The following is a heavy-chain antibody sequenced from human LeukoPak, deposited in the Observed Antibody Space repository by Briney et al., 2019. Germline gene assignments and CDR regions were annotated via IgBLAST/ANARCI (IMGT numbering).Heavy chain of an antibody. V-gene: IGHV1-69*05. D-gene: IGHD2-2*01. CDR3: ASGYCSSTSSQGSMLVINHSMDV. CDR2: IIPIFGTA. J-gene: IGHJ6*04. Sequence: SVKVSCKASGGTFSSYAIIWVRQAPGQGLEWMGGIIPIFGTANYAQKFQGRVTITTDESTSTAYMELSSLRSEYAAVYYCASGYCSSTSSQGSMLVINHSMDVWGKGTTVTVSS. CDR1: GGTFSSYA.